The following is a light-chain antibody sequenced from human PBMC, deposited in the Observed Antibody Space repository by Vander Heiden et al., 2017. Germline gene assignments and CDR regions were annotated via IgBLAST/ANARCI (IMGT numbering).Light chain of an antibody. J-gene: IGKJ2*01. V-gene: IGKV3-20*01. CDR1: QSVSSSY. CDR2: GAS. CDR3: QQYGSYFMYT. Sequence: EIVLTQSPGTLSLSPGERATLSCRASQSVSSSYLAWYQQKPGQAPRLLIYGASSRATGIPDRFSGSGYGTDFTLTISRREPEDFAVYYCQQYGSYFMYTFGQGTKLEIK.